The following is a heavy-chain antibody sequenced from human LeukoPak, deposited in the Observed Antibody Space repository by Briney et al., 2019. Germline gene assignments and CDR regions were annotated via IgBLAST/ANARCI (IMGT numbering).Heavy chain of an antibody. CDR2: ISYDGSNK. V-gene: IGHV3-30-3*01. D-gene: IGHD6-13*01. Sequence: GGSLRLSCAASGFTFSSYAMHWVRQAPGKGLEWVTVISYDGSNKYYADSVKGRFTISRDNSKNTLYLQMSSLRAEDTAIYYCASHWAQQVVSDYWGQGTLVIVSS. CDR1: GFTFSSYA. CDR3: ASHWAQQVVSDY. J-gene: IGHJ4*02.